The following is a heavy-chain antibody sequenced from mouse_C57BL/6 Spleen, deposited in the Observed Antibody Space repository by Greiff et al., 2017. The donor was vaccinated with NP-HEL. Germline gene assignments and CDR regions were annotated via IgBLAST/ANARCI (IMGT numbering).Heavy chain of an antibody. J-gene: IGHJ1*03. V-gene: IGHV5-12*01. D-gene: IGHD2-3*01. Sequence: EVMLVESGGGLVQPGGSLKLSCAASGFTFSDYYMYWVRQTPEKRLEWVAYISNGGGSTYYPDTVKGRFTISRDNAKNTLYLQMSRLKSEDTAMYYCARHVEYGYYPNWYFDVWGTGTTVTVSS. CDR1: GFTFSDYY. CDR3: ARHVEYGYYPNWYFDV. CDR2: ISNGGGST.